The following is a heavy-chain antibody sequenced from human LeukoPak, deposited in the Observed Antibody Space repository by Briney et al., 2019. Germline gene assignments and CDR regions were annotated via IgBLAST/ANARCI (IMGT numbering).Heavy chain of an antibody. V-gene: IGHV3-21*01. D-gene: IGHD6-19*01. CDR2: ISSSSYI. Sequence: GGSLRLSRAASAFTFSSYSMNWVRQAPGKGLEWVSSISSSSYIYYADSVKGRFTISRDNAKNSLYLQMNSLRAEDTAVYYCARDWDSSGPYYFDYWGQGTLVTVSS. J-gene: IGHJ4*02. CDR3: ARDWDSSGPYYFDY. CDR1: AFTFSSYS.